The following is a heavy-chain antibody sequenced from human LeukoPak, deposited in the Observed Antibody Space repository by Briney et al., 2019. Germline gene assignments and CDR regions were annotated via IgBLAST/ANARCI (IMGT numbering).Heavy chain of an antibody. V-gene: IGHV3-7*03. D-gene: IGHD1-26*01. CDR1: GFTFSSHW. CDR2: IKEDGTRK. CDR3: AKNWDTGSYYHIGAFDI. Sequence: PGGSLRLSCAASGFTFSSHWMTWVRQAPGKGLEWVANIKEDGTRKNYMDSVKGRFTISRDNSKNTLYLQMNSLRAEDTAVYYCAKNWDTGSYYHIGAFDIWGQGTMVTVSS. J-gene: IGHJ3*02.